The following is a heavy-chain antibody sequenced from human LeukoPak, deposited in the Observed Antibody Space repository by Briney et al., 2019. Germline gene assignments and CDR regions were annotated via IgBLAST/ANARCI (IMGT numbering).Heavy chain of an antibody. CDR1: GFTFSSYS. J-gene: IGHJ3*02. CDR3: ARPHYYDSSGYYWNAFDI. D-gene: IGHD3-22*01. CDR2: ISSSSSYI. V-gene: IGHV3-21*01. Sequence: PGGSLRLSCAASGFTFSSYSMNWVRQAPGKGLEWVSSISSSSSYIYYADSVKGRFTISRDNAKNSLYLQMNSLRDEDTAVYYCARPHYYDSSGYYWNAFDIWGQGTMVTVSS.